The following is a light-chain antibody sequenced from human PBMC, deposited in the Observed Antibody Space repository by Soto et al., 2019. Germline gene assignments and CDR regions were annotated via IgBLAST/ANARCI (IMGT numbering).Light chain of an antibody. CDR3: QQYSSYWWT. V-gene: IGKV1-5*03. CDR2: KAS. J-gene: IGKJ1*01. CDR1: HNISSW. Sequence: IQMTQSPSTLSTSVGDRVTITCRASHNISSWLSWYQQKPGKAPKLLIYKASSLDSGVPSRFSGSGSGTEFTLTISSLQPDDFATYFCQQYSSYWWTFGQGTKVDI.